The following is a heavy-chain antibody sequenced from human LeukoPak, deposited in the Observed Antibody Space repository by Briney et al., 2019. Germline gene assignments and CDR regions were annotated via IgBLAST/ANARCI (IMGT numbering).Heavy chain of an antibody. CDR3: AKEYYYDSSGYYRGGAFDI. CDR2: ISYDGSNK. CDR1: GFTFSSYA. J-gene: IGHJ3*02. D-gene: IGHD3-22*01. Sequence: GGSLRLSCAASGFTFSSYAMHWVRQAPGKGLEWMAVISYDGSNKYYADSVKGRFTISRDNSKNTLYLQMNSLRAEDTAVYYCAKEYYYDSSGYYRGGAFDIWGQGTMVTVSS. V-gene: IGHV3-30-3*01.